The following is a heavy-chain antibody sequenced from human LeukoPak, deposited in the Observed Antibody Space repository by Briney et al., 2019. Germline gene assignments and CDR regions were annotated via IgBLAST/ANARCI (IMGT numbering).Heavy chain of an antibody. Sequence: SQTLSLTCAVSGGSISSGGYSWSWVRQPPGKGLEWIGYIYHSGSTYYNPSLKSRVTISVDRSKNQFSLKLSSVTAADTAVYYCARDNIHGSSGYPGMRYYYGMDVWGQGTTVTVSS. CDR1: GGSISSGGYS. CDR2: IYHSGST. V-gene: IGHV4-30-2*01. D-gene: IGHD3-22*01. J-gene: IGHJ6*02. CDR3: ARDNIHGSSGYPGMRYYYGMDV.